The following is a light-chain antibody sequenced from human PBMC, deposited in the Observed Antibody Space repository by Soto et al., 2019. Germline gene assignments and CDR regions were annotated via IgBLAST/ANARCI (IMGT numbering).Light chain of an antibody. CDR3: LLSYNGPYV. CDR1: TGAVTNGHY. J-gene: IGLJ1*01. V-gene: IGLV7-46*01. Sequence: QDMVTQEPSLTVSPGGTVTLTCGSSTGAVTNGHYPYWFQQKPGQAPRTLIYDTTNRHSWTPARFSGSLLGGKAALTLSGAQPEDEAEYYCLLSYNGPYVFGTGTKVTVL. CDR2: DTT.